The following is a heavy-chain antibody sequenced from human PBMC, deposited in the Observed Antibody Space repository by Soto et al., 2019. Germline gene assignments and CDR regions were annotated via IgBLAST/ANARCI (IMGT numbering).Heavy chain of an antibody. CDR3: TSHSVNYDILTGYYKSPHDDLAYGMDV. Sequence: GGSLRLSCAASGFTFSGSAMHWVRQASGKGLEWVGRIRSKANSYATAYAASVKGRFTISRDDSKNTAYLQMNSLKTEDKAVYYCTSHSVNYDILTGYYKSPHDDLAYGMDVWGQGTTVTVSS. V-gene: IGHV3-73*01. D-gene: IGHD3-9*01. J-gene: IGHJ6*02. CDR2: IRSKANSYAT. CDR1: GFTFSGSA.